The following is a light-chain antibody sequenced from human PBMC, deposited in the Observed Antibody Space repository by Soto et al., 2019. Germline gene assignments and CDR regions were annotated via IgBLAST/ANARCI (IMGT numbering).Light chain of an antibody. J-gene: IGLJ3*02. CDR1: SSDVGSYNL. CDR2: EVS. Sequence: QSVLTQPASVSGSPGQSITISCTGTSSDVGSYNLVSWYQQHPGKAPKLMIYEVSKRPSGVSNRFSGYKSGNTASLTISGLQAEDEADYYCCSYAGSSTNWVFGGGTKLTVL. CDR3: CSYAGSSTNWV. V-gene: IGLV2-23*02.